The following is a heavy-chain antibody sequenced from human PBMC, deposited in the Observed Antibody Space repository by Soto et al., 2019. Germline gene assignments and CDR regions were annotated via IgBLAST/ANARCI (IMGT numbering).Heavy chain of an antibody. D-gene: IGHD3-9*01. J-gene: IGHJ6*02. CDR2: IWYDGSNK. CDR1: GFTFSSYG. V-gene: IGHV3-33*01. Sequence: PGGSLRLSCAASGFTFSSYGMHWVRQAPGKGLEWVAVIWYDGSNKYYADSVKGRFTISRDNSKNTLYLQMNSLRAVDTAVYYCARPFYDILTGTLYGMDVWGQGTTVTVSS. CDR3: ARPFYDILTGTLYGMDV.